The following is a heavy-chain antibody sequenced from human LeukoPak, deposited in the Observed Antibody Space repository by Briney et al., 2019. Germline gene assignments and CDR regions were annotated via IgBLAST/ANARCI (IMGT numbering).Heavy chain of an antibody. D-gene: IGHD5-18*01. CDR3: AKMLGDYTAMPSFDY. Sequence: GGSLRLSCAASGFTYSSYAMSWVRQAPGKGLEWVSAISGSGGSTYYADSVKGRFTISRDNSKNTLYLQMNSLRAEDTAVYYCAKMLGDYTAMPSFDYWGQGTLVTVSS. V-gene: IGHV3-23*01. CDR2: ISGSGGST. CDR1: GFTYSSYA. J-gene: IGHJ4*02.